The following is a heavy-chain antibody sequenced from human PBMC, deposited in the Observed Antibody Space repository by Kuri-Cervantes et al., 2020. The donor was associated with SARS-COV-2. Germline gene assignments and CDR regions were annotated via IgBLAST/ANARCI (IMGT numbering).Heavy chain of an antibody. CDR3: ARDLHSISWYPGNY. V-gene: IGHV1-46*03. Sequence: ASVKVSCKASGYSFTRYYMHWVRQAPGQGLEWMGIINPSGGSPSYAHYFQGRVTMTRDTSTSTAYMELSSLRSEDTAVYYCARDLHSISWYPGNYWGQGTLVTVSS. J-gene: IGHJ4*02. D-gene: IGHD6-13*01. CDR1: GYSFTRYY. CDR2: INPSGGSP.